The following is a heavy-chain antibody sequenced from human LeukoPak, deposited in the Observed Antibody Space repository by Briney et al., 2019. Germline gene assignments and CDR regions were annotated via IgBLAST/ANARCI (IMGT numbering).Heavy chain of an antibody. D-gene: IGHD1-26*01. CDR3: VKELCGWEPKSGDY. CDR1: GFTFSTYA. V-gene: IGHV3-64D*09. CDR2: ISSNGSST. J-gene: IGHJ4*02. Sequence: PGGSLRLSCSASGFTFSTYAMHWVRQAPGKGLEYVSAISSNGSSTYYADSVKGRFTISRDNSKNTLYLQMSSLRAEDTAVYYCVKELCGWEPKSGDYWGEGTLVTVSS.